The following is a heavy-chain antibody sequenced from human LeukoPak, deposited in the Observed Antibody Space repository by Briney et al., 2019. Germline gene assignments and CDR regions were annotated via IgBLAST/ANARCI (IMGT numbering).Heavy chain of an antibody. V-gene: IGHV4-59*01. CDR3: ARDRSAAPADY. Sequence: SETLSLTCTVSGGSIGSYYWSWIRQPPGKGLEWIGYIYYSGSTNYNPSLKSRVTISIDTSKNQFSLKLTSVTAADTAVYYCARDRSAAPADYWGQGTLVTVSS. D-gene: IGHD6-13*01. CDR1: GGSIGSYY. CDR2: IYYSGST. J-gene: IGHJ4*02.